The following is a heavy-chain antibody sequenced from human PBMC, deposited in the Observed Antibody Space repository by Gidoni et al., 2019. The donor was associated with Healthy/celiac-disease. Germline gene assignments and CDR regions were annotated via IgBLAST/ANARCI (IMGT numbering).Heavy chain of an antibody. CDR3: ARAGGSAKRKDYYYYYMDV. CDR1: GGSISSYY. CDR2: IYTSGST. V-gene: IGHV4-4*07. Sequence: QVQLQESGPGLVKPSETLSLTCTVSGGSISSYYWSWIRQPAGKGLEWIGRIYTSGSTNYNPSLQRRVTMSVDTSKNQFSLKLSSVTAADTAVYYCARAGGSAKRKDYYYYYMDVWGKGTTVTVSS. J-gene: IGHJ6*03. D-gene: IGHD3-16*01.